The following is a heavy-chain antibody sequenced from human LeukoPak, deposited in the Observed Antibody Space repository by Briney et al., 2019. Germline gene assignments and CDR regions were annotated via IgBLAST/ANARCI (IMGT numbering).Heavy chain of an antibody. Sequence: PGGSLRLSCAASGFTFSGSAMHWVRQASGKGLEWVGRIRSKANSYATAYAASVKGRFTISRDDSKNTLYLQMNSLKTEDTAVYYCTTLGVRGYYYLEYYYYMDVWGKGTTVTISS. V-gene: IGHV3-73*01. D-gene: IGHD3-22*01. CDR1: GFTFSGSA. CDR2: IRSKANSYAT. CDR3: TTLGVRGYYYLEYYYYMDV. J-gene: IGHJ6*03.